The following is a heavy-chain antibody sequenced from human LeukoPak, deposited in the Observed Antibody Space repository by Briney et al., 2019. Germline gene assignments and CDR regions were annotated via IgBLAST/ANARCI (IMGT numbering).Heavy chain of an antibody. D-gene: IGHD3-22*01. V-gene: IGHV4-39*01. CDR3: ARLPIALDAFDI. Sequence: SETLSLTCIVSADSISSIDYYWGWLRQPPGKGLEWIGHFYYSEGTYYNPSLKSRVTMSIDTSKQQFSLNLSSVTAADTAVYYCARLPIALDAFDIWGQGTKVTVSS. J-gene: IGHJ3*02. CDR1: ADSISSIDYY. CDR2: FYYSEGT.